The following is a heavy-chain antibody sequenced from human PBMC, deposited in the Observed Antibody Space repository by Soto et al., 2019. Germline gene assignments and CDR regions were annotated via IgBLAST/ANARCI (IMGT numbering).Heavy chain of an antibody. CDR1: GFSLSTSGVG. D-gene: IGHD3-3*01. CDR3: AHRPRGFGVVTVNWFDP. V-gene: IGHV2-5*02. J-gene: IGHJ5*02. CDR2: IYWDDDK. Sequence: ASGPTLVNPTQTLTLTCTFSGFSLSTSGVGVGWIRQPPGKALEWLALIYWDDDKRYSPSLKSRLTITKDTSKNQVVLTMTNMDPVDTATYYCAHRPRGFGVVTVNWFDPWGQGTLVTVSS.